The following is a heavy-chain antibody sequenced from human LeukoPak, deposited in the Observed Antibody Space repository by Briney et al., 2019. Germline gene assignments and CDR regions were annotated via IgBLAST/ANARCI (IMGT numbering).Heavy chain of an antibody. CDR3: ARSAGGYVRGWFDP. D-gene: IGHD5-12*01. CDR1: GYTFTGYY. Sequence: GASVKVSCKASGYTFTGYYMHWVRQAPGQGLEWMGWINPNSGGTNYAQKFQGRVTMTRDTSISTAYMELSRLRSDDTAVYYCARSAGGYVRGWFDPWGQGTLVTVSS. V-gene: IGHV1-2*02. CDR2: INPNSGGT. J-gene: IGHJ5*02.